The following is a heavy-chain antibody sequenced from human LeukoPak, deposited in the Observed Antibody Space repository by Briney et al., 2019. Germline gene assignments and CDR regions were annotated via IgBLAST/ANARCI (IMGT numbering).Heavy chain of an antibody. Sequence: SETLSLTCAGSGVSFTSYYWSWIRQSPEKGLEWIGYVYYTGSTNYNPSLKSRVTISVDTSKNQFSLKLSSVTAADTAVYYCARQPGYCSGGSCLNFDYWGQGTLVTVSS. CDR3: ARQPGYCSGGSCLNFDY. D-gene: IGHD2-15*01. J-gene: IGHJ4*02. CDR2: VYYTGST. V-gene: IGHV4-59*08. CDR1: GVSFTSYY.